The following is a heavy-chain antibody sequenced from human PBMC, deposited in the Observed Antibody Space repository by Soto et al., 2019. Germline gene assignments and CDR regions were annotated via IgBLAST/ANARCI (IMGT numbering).Heavy chain of an antibody. CDR2: VYRTGST. CDR1: GGSISTSNW. CDR3: ARFYSSPWFAP. J-gene: IGHJ5*02. V-gene: IGHV4-4*02. D-gene: IGHD6-13*01. Sequence: SETLSLTCAVSGGSISTSNWWSWVRQPPGKGLEWIGEVYRTGSTNYNPSLESRLTISVDKSKNQFSLKLTSVTAADTAVYYCARFYSSPWFAPWGQGTLVTVSS.